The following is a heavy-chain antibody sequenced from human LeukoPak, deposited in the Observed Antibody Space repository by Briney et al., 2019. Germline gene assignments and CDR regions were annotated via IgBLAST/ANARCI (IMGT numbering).Heavy chain of an antibody. V-gene: IGHV1-2*02. CDR3: ARDRGMIVVVNLFDY. Sequence: ASVKFLCKASGHPFTGYYMQWARRASGRGFEWMGWINPNSGGTNYAQMFQGRVTMTRDTSISTAYMELSRLRSDDTAVYYCARDRGMIVVVNLFDYWGQGTLVTVSS. J-gene: IGHJ4*02. D-gene: IGHD3-22*01. CDR2: INPNSGGT. CDR1: GHPFTGYY.